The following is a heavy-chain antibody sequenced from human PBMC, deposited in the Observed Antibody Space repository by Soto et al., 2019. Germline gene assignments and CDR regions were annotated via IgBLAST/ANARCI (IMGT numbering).Heavy chain of an antibody. CDR2: FYYTGST. J-gene: IGHJ4*02. CDR1: GGSISSADYY. V-gene: IGHV4-30-4*04. D-gene: IGHD3-3*02. Sequence: PSETLSLTCAVSGGSISSADYYWSWIRQPPGKALEWIGYFYYTGSTYYNPSLKSRVTISVETSKNQFFLKLSSVTAADTAVYYFVCLAGSINLFGVVTTFDNWGQGTLVTVSS. CDR3: VCLAGSINLFGVVTTFDN.